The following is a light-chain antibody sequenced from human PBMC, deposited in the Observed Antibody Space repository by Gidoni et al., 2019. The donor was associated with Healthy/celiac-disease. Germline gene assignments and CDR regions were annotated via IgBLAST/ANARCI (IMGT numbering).Light chain of an antibody. Sequence: SYELTTPPPVAVSPVQTASITCSGDKLGGKYACWYQQKPGQSPVLVIYPDSTRPSGIPERFSGSNSGNTATLTISGTQAMDESDYYCQAWDSSTLYVFGTGTKVTVL. CDR3: QAWDSSTLYV. CDR2: PDS. CDR1: KLGGKY. J-gene: IGLJ1*01. V-gene: IGLV3-1*01.